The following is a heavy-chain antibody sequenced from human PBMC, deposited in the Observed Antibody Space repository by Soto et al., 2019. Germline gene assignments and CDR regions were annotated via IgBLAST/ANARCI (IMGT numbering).Heavy chain of an antibody. CDR1: GFTFSSYA. V-gene: IGHV3-23*01. D-gene: IGHD3-22*01. CDR3: AKGRITMIVVGIDC. J-gene: IGHJ4*02. CDR2: ISGSGDRT. Sequence: SGGSLSLSCSASGFTFSSYAMILVRQAPGKGLEWVSGISGSGDRTYDADSVKGRFTISRDNSKNTVYLQMNSLRVEDTAVYYCAKGRITMIVVGIDCWGQGTLVTVSS.